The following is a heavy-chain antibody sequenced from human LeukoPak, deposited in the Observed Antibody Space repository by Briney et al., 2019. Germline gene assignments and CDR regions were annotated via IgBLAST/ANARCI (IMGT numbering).Heavy chain of an antibody. V-gene: IGHV3-13*01. CDR3: VRGGIQVSGIDAFDI. CDR1: GFTFRNYD. Sequence: PGGSLGLSCAASGFTFRNYDMHWVRQFPGRGLEWVSAIGIADDTHYPDSVKGRFTISRENAKNSLYLQMNSLRDGDTAVYYCVRGGIQVSGIDAFDIWGQGTMVTVSS. D-gene: IGHD5/OR15-5a*01. J-gene: IGHJ3*02. CDR2: IGIADDT.